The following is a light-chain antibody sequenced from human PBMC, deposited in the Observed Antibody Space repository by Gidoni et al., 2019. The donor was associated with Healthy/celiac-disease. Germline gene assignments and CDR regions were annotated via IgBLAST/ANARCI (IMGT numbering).Light chain of an antibody. CDR2: DVS. CDR3: SSHTSSSRV. V-gene: IGLV2-14*01. Sequence: QSALTQPASVSGSPGQSITISCTGTSSDVGGYNYVSWYQQHPGKAPKLMSYDVSNRPSGVSNRFSGSKSGNTASLTISGLQAEDEADYYCSSHTSSSRVFGGGTKLTVL. CDR1: SSDVGGYNY. J-gene: IGLJ3*02.